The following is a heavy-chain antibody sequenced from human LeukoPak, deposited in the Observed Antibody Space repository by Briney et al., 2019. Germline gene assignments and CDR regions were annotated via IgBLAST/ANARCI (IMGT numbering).Heavy chain of an antibody. J-gene: IGHJ4*02. V-gene: IGHV1-69*13. Sequence: ASVKVSCKASGGTFSSYAISWVRQAPGQGLEWMGGIIPIFGTANYAQKFQGRVTITADESTSTAYMELSSLRSEDTAVYHCACEDSSSKTFDYWGQGTPVTVSS. D-gene: IGHD6-13*01. CDR1: GGTFSSYA. CDR3: ACEDSSSKTFDY. CDR2: IIPIFGTA.